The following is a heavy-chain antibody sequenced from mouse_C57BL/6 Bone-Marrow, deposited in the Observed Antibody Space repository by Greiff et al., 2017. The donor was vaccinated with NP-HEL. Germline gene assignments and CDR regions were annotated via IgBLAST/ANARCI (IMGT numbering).Heavy chain of an antibody. CDR2: ISDGGSYT. CDR1: GFTFSSYA. J-gene: IGHJ4*01. V-gene: IGHV5-4*01. CDR3: ARDGHYYGSTSYYAIDY. D-gene: IGHD1-1*01. Sequence: EVKVVESGGGLVKPGGSLKLSCAASGFTFSSYAMSWVRQTPEKRLEWVATISDGGSYTYYPDNVKGRFTISRDNAKNNLYLQMSHLKSEDTAMYYCARDGHYYGSTSYYAIDYWGQGTSVTVSS.